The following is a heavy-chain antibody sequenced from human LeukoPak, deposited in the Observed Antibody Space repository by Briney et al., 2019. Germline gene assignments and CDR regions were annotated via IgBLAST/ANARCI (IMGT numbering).Heavy chain of an antibody. CDR2: ISSSSSYI. J-gene: IGHJ4*02. CDR1: GFTFSSYS. Sequence: GGSLRLSCAASGFTFSSYSMNWVRQAPGKGLEWVSSISSSSSYIYYADSVKGRFTISRDNAKNSLYLQMNSLRAEDTAVYYCARWVAARRDFDYWGQGTLVTVSS. CDR3: ARWVAARRDFDY. V-gene: IGHV3-21*01. D-gene: IGHD6-6*01.